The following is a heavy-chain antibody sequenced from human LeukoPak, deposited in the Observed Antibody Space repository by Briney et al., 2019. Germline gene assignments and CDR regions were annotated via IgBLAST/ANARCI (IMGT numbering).Heavy chain of an antibody. Sequence: GGSLRLSCAASGFTFDDYAMHWVRQAPGKGLEWVSGISWNSGSIGYADSVKGRFTISRDNAKNSLYLQMNSLRAEDTALYYSAGTVDGYTKVFDYWGQGTLVTVSS. CDR3: AGTVDGYTKVFDY. J-gene: IGHJ4*02. CDR2: ISWNSGSI. D-gene: IGHD5-24*01. V-gene: IGHV3-9*01. CDR1: GFTFDDYA.